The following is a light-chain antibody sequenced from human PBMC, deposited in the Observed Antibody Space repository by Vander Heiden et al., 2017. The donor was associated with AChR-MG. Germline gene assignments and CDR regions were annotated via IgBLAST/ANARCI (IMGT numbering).Light chain of an antibody. V-gene: IGLV1-47*01. CDR3: AAWDDSLSGEV. CDR2: RNS. Sequence: QSVLTQPPSASGTPGQRVTTSCSGSSSNIESNFVYWYQQLPGTAPKLLISRNSQRPSGVPDRFSGSKSGTSASLAISGLRSEDEAEYYCAAWDDSLSGEVFGGGTKLTVL. CDR1: SSNIESNF. J-gene: IGLJ3*02.